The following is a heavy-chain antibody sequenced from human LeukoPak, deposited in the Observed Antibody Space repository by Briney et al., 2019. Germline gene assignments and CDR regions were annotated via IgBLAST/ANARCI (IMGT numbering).Heavy chain of an antibody. Sequence: GGSLRLSCAASGGTTDDYGMSWVRQAPGKGLEWVSGISSGGNTQYTDSVKGRFTVSRDNSKNTLHLQMDSLRAEDTAIYYCTKDRRQWVVPYFDSWGQGTVVTVSS. CDR3: TKDRRQWVVPYFDS. V-gene: IGHV3-23*01. CDR2: ISSGGNT. J-gene: IGHJ4*02. CDR1: GGTTDDYG. D-gene: IGHD6-19*01.